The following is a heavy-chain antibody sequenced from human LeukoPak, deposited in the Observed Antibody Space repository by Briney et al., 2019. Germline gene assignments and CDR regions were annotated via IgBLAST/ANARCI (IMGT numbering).Heavy chain of an antibody. CDR1: GFTLSSYW. V-gene: IGHV3-7*03. D-gene: IGHD1-26*01. Sequence: GGSLRLSCAASGFTLSSYWMSWVRQAPGKGLEWVASINQDGSKKYYLDSVKGRFTISRDNAKNSLYLQINSLRAEDTAVYYCTRDPVGATPFDYWGQGTLVTVSS. J-gene: IGHJ4*02. CDR2: INQDGSKK. CDR3: TRDPVGATPFDY.